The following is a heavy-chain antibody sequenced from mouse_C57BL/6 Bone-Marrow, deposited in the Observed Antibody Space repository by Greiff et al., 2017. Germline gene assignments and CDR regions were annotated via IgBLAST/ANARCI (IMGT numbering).Heavy chain of an antibody. CDR2: IYPGDGDT. J-gene: IGHJ4*01. CDR1: GYAFSSSW. V-gene: IGHV1-82*01. CDR3: GGGYDVYYYAMDY. D-gene: IGHD2-2*01. Sequence: VQLQQSGPELVKPGASVKISCKASGYAFSSSWMNWVKQRPGKGLERIGRIYPGDGDTNYNGKLKGKATLTADKSSSTAYMQLSSLTSEDSAVYFCGGGYDVYYYAMDYWGQGTSGTVSS.